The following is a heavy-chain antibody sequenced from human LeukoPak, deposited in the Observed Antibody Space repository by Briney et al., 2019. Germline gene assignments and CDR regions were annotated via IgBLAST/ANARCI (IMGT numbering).Heavy chain of an antibody. J-gene: IGHJ4*02. CDR3: ARDRSIWGIYSDY. CDR1: GDTFTGFY. CDR2: INPNSVGT. Sequence: TVKVSSKASGDTFTGFYMHGVRQAPGQGLEWMGWINPNSVGTTTAQNSQGGVTMTRDTSISTASLGRSGLRSQDTAVFYFARDRSIWGIYSDYWGKGTLVT. D-gene: IGHD3-16*01. V-gene: IGHV1-2*02.